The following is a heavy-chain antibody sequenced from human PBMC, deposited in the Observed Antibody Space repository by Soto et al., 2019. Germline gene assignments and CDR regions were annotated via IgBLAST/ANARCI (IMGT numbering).Heavy chain of an antibody. D-gene: IGHD5-18*01. CDR3: ARDLRGYSYGYHY. Sequence: SVKVSCKASGGTFSSYAISWLRQAPGQGLEWMGGIIPIFGTANYAQKFQGRVTITADESTSTAYMELSSPRSEDTAVYYCARDLRGYSYGYHYWGQGTLVTVSS. CDR1: GGTFSSYA. J-gene: IGHJ4*02. CDR2: IIPIFGTA. V-gene: IGHV1-69*13.